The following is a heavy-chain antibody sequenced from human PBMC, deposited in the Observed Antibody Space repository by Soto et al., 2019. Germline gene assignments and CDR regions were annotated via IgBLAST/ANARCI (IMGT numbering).Heavy chain of an antibody. CDR3: ARHGPIAAAGTVFDY. D-gene: IGHD6-13*01. CDR2: TYYSGST. Sequence: QVQLQESGPGLVKPSETLSLTCTVSGGSISNYYRSWIRQPPGKGLEWIGYTYYSGSTRDNPSLKSRVPISVDTSKNQFSLKLSSVTAADTAVYYCARHGPIAAAGTVFDYWGQGTLVTVSS. J-gene: IGHJ4*02. CDR1: GGSISNYY. V-gene: IGHV4-59*08.